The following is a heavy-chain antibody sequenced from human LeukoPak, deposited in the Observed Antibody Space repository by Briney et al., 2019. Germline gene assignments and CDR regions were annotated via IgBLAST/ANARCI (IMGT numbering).Heavy chain of an antibody. CDR2: ISSSSSYI. V-gene: IGHV3-21*01. J-gene: IGHJ3*02. Sequence: GGSLRLSCAASGFTFSSYSRNWVRQAPGKGLEWVSSISSSSSYIYYADSVKGRFTISRDNAKNSLYLQMNSLRAEDTAVYYGARALLDAFDIGGQGTMVTVSS. CDR3: ARALLDAFDI. CDR1: GFTFSSYS.